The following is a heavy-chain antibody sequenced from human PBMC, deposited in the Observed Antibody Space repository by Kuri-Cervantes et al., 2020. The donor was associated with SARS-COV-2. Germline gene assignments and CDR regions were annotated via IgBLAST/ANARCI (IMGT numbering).Heavy chain of an antibody. CDR2: IYPGDSDT. CDR3: ARLAKMVRGVIGLDY. V-gene: IGHV5-51*01. D-gene: IGHD3-10*01. Sequence: GESLKISCEISGYMFTNYWIGWVRQMPGKGLEWMGIIYPGDSDTRYSPSFQGQVTISVDTSIRTAYLQWSSLKASDTAMYYCARLAKMVRGVIGLDYWGQGTLVTVSS. CDR1: GYMFTNYW. J-gene: IGHJ4*02.